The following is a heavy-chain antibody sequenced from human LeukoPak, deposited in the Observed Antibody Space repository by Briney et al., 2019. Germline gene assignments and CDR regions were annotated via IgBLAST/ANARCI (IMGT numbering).Heavy chain of an antibody. CDR1: GFTFSNHW. V-gene: IGHV3-74*03. D-gene: IGHD4-11*01. CDR2: VGPDGSTT. CDR3: AREVNKWFDP. J-gene: IGHJ5*02. Sequence: GGSLRLSCAASGFTFSNHWMHWVRQAPGKGLVWVSRVGPDGSTTKNADSVQGRFTISRDNARSTVFLQLNSLRAEDTAVYYCAREVNKWFDPWGQGTLVTVSS.